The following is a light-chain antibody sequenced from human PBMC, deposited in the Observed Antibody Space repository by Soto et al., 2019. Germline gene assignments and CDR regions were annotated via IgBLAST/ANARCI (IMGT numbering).Light chain of an antibody. CDR3: QHYSSSRRT. CDR1: QSLNSNS. Sequence: EIVLTQSPGTLSLSLGERATLSCRASQSLNSNSLAWYQQKPGRAPRLLIHGASNRATGIPDRLSGSGSGTDFTLTISRLEPEDFAVYYCQHYSSSRRTFGQRTRLEIK. CDR2: GAS. V-gene: IGKV3-20*01. J-gene: IGKJ2*01.